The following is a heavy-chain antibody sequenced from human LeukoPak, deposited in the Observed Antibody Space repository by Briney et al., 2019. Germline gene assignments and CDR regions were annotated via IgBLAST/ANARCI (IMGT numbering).Heavy chain of an antibody. V-gene: IGHV4-59*08. CDR1: GGSISSYY. CDR3: ARLWLGGLDAFDI. J-gene: IGHJ3*02. Sequence: SETLSLTCTVSGGSISSYYWSWIRQPPGKGLEWIGYISYSGSTNYNPSLKSRVTISVDTSKNQFSLKLSSVTAADTAVYYCARLWLGGLDAFDIWGQGTMVTVSS. CDR2: ISYSGST. D-gene: IGHD6-19*01.